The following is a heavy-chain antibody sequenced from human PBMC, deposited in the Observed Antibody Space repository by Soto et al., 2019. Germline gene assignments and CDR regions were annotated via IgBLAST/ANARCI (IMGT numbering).Heavy chain of an antibody. Sequence: SVKVSCKASGVTFSSYAISWVRQAPGQGLEWMGGIIPIFGTANYAQKFQGRVTITADKSTSTAYMELSSLRSEDTAVYYCARADHLTYSSSSGHYYYYYGMDVWGQGTTVTVSS. V-gene: IGHV1-69*06. CDR2: IIPIFGTA. CDR1: GVTFSSYA. D-gene: IGHD6-6*01. J-gene: IGHJ6*02. CDR3: ARADHLTYSSSSGHYYYYYGMDV.